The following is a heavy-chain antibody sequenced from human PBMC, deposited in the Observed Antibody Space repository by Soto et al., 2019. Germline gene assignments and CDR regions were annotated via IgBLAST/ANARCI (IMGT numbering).Heavy chain of an antibody. CDR2: IGTAGDT. CDR3: ATDEGLFYGMDV. Sequence: GGSLRLSCAASGFTFSSYDMHWVRQATGKGLEWVSAIGTAGDTYYPGSVKGRFTISRENAKNSLYLQMNSLRAGDTAVYYCATDEGLFYGMDVWGQGTTVTVYS. V-gene: IGHV3-13*01. J-gene: IGHJ6*02. CDR1: GFTFSSYD.